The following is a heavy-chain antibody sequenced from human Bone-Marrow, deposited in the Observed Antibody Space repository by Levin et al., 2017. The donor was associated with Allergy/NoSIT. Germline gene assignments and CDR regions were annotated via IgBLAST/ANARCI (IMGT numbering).Heavy chain of an antibody. D-gene: IGHD3-10*01. V-gene: IGHV5-51*01. J-gene: IGHJ3*02. CDR3: ARLGEFLDVFDI. Sequence: ASVKVSCKGSGYSFTSYWIGWVRQMPGKGLEWMGIIYPGDSDTRYSPSFQGQVTISADKSISTAYLQWSSLKASDTAMYYCARLGEFLDVFDIWGQGTMVTVSS. CDR1: GYSFTSYW. CDR2: IYPGDSDT.